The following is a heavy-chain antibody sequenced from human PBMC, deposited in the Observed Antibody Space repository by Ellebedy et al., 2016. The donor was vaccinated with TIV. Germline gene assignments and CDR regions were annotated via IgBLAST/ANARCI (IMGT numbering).Heavy chain of an antibody. J-gene: IGHJ5*02. V-gene: IGHV4-39*07. CDR3: ARDPALPRGRFDT. CDR1: GGSISNSDYY. CDR2: IYYSGSA. Sequence: MPSETLSLTCTVSGGSISNSDYYWNWIRQPPGKGLEWIGSIYYSGSAYYNPSLTSRVNVSVDTSKNQFSLNLSSVTAADTAVYYCARDPALPRGRFDTWGQGTLVTVAS.